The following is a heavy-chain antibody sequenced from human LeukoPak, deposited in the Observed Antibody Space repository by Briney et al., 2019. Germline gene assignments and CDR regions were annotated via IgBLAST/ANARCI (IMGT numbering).Heavy chain of an antibody. J-gene: IGHJ4*02. Sequence: PGGSLRLSCAASGFTFDDYAMHWVRQAPGKGLEWVSVINGDGGSPSYADSVKGRFTISRDNTKNSLYLQMRSLRTEDTAFYYCAKDIEGSNWYGGFDSWGQGTLVTVSS. D-gene: IGHD6-13*01. CDR3: AKDIEGSNWYGGFDS. V-gene: IGHV3-43*02. CDR2: INGDGGSP. CDR1: GFTFDDYA.